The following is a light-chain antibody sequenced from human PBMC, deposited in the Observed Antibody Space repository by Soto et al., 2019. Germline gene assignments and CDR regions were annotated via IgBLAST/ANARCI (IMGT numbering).Light chain of an antibody. J-gene: IGKJ4*01. CDR1: QSVGRD. V-gene: IGKV3-15*01. Sequence: EIVMTQSPGTLSVSPGERATLSCRASQSVGRDLAWYQQKPGQAPRLLIYGASTWATGIPASFSGSGSGAEFTLTISSLQSEDFAAYYCQQYNNWPLTFGGGTKVEIK. CDR2: GAS. CDR3: QQYNNWPLT.